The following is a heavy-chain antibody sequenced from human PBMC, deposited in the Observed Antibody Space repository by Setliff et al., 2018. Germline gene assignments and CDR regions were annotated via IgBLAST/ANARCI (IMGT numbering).Heavy chain of an antibody. CDR1: GYTFTTYA. D-gene: IGHD2-8*01. J-gene: IGHJ4*02. CDR2: INPSGGST. V-gene: IGHV1-46*01. Sequence: EASVKVSCKASGYTFTTYAIGWMRQAPGQGLEWMGTINPSGGSTIYAPDFQGRVTMTWDTSTNIAYMELSGLRYADSAIYYCIMNMVRPVTGLDCWGPGTLVTVSS. CDR3: IMNMVRPVTGLDC.